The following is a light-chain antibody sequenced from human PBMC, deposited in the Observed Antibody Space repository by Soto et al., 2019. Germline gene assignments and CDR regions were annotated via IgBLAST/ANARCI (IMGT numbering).Light chain of an antibody. CDR3: MQALQTPPYT. J-gene: IGKJ2*01. Sequence: DIVMTQSPLSLSVTPGEPASISCRSSQSLLHTNAYNYLDWYLQKPGQSPQLLIYLGSNRASGVPDRFSGSGSGTDFTLKISRVEAEDVGVYYCMQALQTPPYTFGQGTKLEI. CDR1: QSLLHTNAYNY. CDR2: LGS. V-gene: IGKV2-28*01.